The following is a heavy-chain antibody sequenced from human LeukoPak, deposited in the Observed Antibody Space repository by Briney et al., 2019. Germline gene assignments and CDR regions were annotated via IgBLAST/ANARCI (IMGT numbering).Heavy chain of an antibody. Sequence: GGFLTLSCAASGFAVDSNYLSWVRQAPGKGLEWVSTIYTGGNTYYAASVKGRFTISRDFSKNTVFLHMNSLRAEDTAMYYCARGDDSGYYDYFDYWGQGALVTVSS. CDR1: GFAVDSNY. V-gene: IGHV3-53*01. CDR3: ARGDDSGYYDYFDY. D-gene: IGHD3-22*01. J-gene: IGHJ4*02. CDR2: IYTGGNT.